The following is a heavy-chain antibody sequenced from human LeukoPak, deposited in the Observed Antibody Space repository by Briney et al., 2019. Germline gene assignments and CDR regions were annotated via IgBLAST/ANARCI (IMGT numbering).Heavy chain of an antibody. CDR3: ALLSSSDANGDY. Sequence: ASVKVSCKASGYTFTSYGINWVRQATGQGLEWMGWMNPNSGNTGYAQKFQGRVTMTRNTSISTAYMELSSLRSEDTAVYYCALLSSSDANGDYWGQGTLVTVSS. CDR1: GYTFTSYG. CDR2: MNPNSGNT. J-gene: IGHJ4*02. D-gene: IGHD3-16*02. V-gene: IGHV1-8*02.